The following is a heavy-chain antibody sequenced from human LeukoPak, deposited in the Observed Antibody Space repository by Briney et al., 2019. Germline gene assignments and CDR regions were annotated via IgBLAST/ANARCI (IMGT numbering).Heavy chain of an antibody. Sequence: NTSETLSLTCAVSGVSISGSYYYWGWIRQPPGKGLEWIGRIHTTGSTNYNPSLTSRVTMSVDTSKNQFSLKLSSVTAADTAVYYCARGRYYYDSSGYDAFDIWGQGTMVTVSS. J-gene: IGHJ3*02. CDR3: ARGRYYYDSSGYDAFDI. CDR1: GVSISGSYYY. D-gene: IGHD3-22*01. CDR2: IHTTGST. V-gene: IGHV4-39*07.